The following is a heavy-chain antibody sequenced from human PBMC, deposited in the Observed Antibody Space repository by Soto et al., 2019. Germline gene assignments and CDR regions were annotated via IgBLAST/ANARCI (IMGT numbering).Heavy chain of an antibody. J-gene: IGHJ6*02. V-gene: IGHV3-30*18. CDR3: AKDLYCSGGSCYVVYYYYYGMDV. CDR1: GFTFSSYG. Sequence: QVQLVESGGGVVQPGRSLRLSCAASGFTFSSYGMHWVRQAPGKGLEWVAVISYDGSNKYYADSVKGRFTISRDYSKNTLYLQMNSLRAEDTAVYYCAKDLYCSGGSCYVVYYYYYGMDVWGQGTTVTVSS. CDR2: ISYDGSNK. D-gene: IGHD2-15*01.